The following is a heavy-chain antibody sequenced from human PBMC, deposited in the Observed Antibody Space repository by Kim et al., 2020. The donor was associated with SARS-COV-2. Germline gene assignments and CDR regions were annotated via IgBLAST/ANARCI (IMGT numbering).Heavy chain of an antibody. CDR1: GFTFSSYA. Sequence: GSLRLSCAASGFTFSSYAMHWVRQAPGKGLEWVAVISYDGSNKYYADSVKGRFTISRDNSKNTLYLQMNSLRAEDTAVYYCARSIAVAGTSPYYYYGMDVWGQGTTVTVSS. CDR2: ISYDGSNK. J-gene: IGHJ6*02. V-gene: IGHV3-30*04. D-gene: IGHD6-19*01. CDR3: ARSIAVAGTSPYYYYGMDV.